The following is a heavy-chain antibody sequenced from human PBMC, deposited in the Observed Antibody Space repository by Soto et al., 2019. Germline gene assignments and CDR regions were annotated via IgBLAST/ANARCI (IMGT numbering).Heavy chain of an antibody. CDR1: GGSVSSGSYY. D-gene: IGHD3-22*01. CDR2: IYYSGST. V-gene: IGHV4-61*01. Sequence: SETLSLTCTVSGGSVSSGSYYWSWIRQPPGKGLEWIGYIYYSGSTNYNPSPKSRVTISVDTSKNQFSLKLSSVTAADTAVYYCARELVVVITDASFFDYWGQGTLVTVSS. CDR3: ARELVVVITDASFFDY. J-gene: IGHJ4*02.